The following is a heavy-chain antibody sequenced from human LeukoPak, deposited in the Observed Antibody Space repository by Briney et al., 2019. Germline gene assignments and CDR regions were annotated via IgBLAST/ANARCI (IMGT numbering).Heavy chain of an antibody. Sequence: GSLRLSCAASGFTFSSYSMNWVRQAPGKGLEWVPSISSSSSYIYYADSVKGRFTISRDNAKNSLYLQMNSLRAEDTAVYYCARDLGYCSGGSCYSRRVYYYGMDVWGQGTTVNVSS. CDR2: ISSSSSYI. CDR3: ARDLGYCSGGSCYSRRVYYYGMDV. J-gene: IGHJ6*02. V-gene: IGHV3-21*01. CDR1: GFTFSSYS. D-gene: IGHD2-15*01.